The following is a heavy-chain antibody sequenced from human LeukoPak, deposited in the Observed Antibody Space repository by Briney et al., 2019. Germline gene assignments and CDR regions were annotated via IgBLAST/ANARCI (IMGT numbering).Heavy chain of an antibody. J-gene: IGHJ4*02. D-gene: IGHD3/OR15-3a*01. Sequence: SETLSLTCAVYGGSFSGYYWSWIRQPPGKGLEWIGEINHSGSTNYNPSLKSRVTISVDTSKNQFSPKLSSVTAADTAVYYCASMRFLDPSAFDYWGQGTLVTVSS. V-gene: IGHV4-34*01. CDR1: GGSFSGYY. CDR2: INHSGST. CDR3: ASMRFLDPSAFDY.